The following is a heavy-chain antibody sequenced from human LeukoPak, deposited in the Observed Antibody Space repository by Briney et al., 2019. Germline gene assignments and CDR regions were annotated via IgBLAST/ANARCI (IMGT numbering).Heavy chain of an antibody. D-gene: IGHD6-13*01. CDR2: IIPIFGTA. V-gene: IGHV1-69*05. J-gene: IGHJ4*02. CDR3: AYSPYSSSWFFDY. CDR1: GGTFSSYA. Sequence: SVKVSCKASGGTFSSYAISWVRQDPGQGLEWMGGIIPIFGTANYAQKFQGRVTITTDESTSTAYMELSSLRSEDTAVYYCAYSPYSSSWFFDYWGQGTLVTVSS.